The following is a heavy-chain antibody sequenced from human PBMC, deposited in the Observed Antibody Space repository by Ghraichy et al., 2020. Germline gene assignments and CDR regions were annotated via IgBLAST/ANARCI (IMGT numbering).Heavy chain of an antibody. V-gene: IGHV3-23*01. CDR1: GFTFSSYA. CDR3: AKDRPITMVRGVIQKQFDY. Sequence: GESLNISCAASGFTFSSYAMSWVRQAPGKGLEWVSAISGSGGSTYYADSVKGRFTISRDNSKNTLYLQMNSLRAEDTAVYYCAKDRPITMVRGVIQKQFDYWGQGTLVTVSS. D-gene: IGHD3-10*01. J-gene: IGHJ4*02. CDR2: ISGSGGST.